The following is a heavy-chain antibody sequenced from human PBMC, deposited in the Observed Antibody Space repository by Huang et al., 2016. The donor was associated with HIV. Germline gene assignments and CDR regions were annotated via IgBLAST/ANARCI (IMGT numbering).Heavy chain of an antibody. V-gene: IGHV4-34*01. J-gene: IGHJ3*02. CDR1: GGSFSGYY. CDR2: INHSGST. CDR3: ARERMMSWLDDHDAFDI. Sequence: QVQLQQWGAGLLKPSETLSLTCAVYGGSFSGYYWSWIRQSPGKGLEWIGEINHSGSTNYNPSLKSRLTISVDTSKNQCSLKLRSVTAADTAVYYCARERMMSWLDDHDAFDIWGQGTMVTVSS. D-gene: IGHD1-1*01.